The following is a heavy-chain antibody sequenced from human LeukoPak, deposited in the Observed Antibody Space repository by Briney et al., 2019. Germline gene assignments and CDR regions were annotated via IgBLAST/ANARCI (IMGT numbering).Heavy chain of an antibody. CDR2: INHSGST. Sequence: SETLSLTCAVYGGSFSGYYWSWIRQPPGKGLEWFGEINHSGSTNYNPSLKSRVTISVDTSKNQFSLKLSSVTAADTAVYYCASDSSSWHGNWFDPWGQGTLVTVSS. D-gene: IGHD6-13*01. V-gene: IGHV4-34*01. CDR3: ASDSSSWHGNWFDP. CDR1: GGSFSGYY. J-gene: IGHJ5*02.